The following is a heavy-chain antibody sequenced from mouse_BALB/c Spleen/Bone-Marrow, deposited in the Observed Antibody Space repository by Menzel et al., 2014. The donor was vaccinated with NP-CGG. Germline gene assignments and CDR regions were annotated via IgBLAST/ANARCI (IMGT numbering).Heavy chain of an antibody. Sequence: QVQLKQSGPELVKPGASVRISCKASNYTFTTYYIYWVKQRPGQGLEWIGWIYPGNVNTKYNEKSKAKATLTADKSSSTAYMQLSSLTSEDSAVYFCARSRYGSYYGYWGQGTPLTVSS. J-gene: IGHJ2*01. V-gene: IGHV1S56*01. CDR2: IYPGNVNT. D-gene: IGHD1-1*01. CDR1: NYTFTTYY. CDR3: ARSRYGSYYGY.